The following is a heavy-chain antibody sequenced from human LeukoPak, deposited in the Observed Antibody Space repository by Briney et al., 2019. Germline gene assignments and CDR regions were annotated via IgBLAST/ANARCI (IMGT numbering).Heavy chain of an antibody. V-gene: IGHV3-53*01. CDR2: IYSGGST. J-gene: IGHJ5*02. CDR1: GFTVSSNY. CDR3: ARAHGSGSYQNWFDP. D-gene: IGHD3-10*01. Sequence: GGSLRLSCAASGFTVSSNYMSWVRQAPGKGLEWVSVIYSGGSTYYADSVKGRFTISRDNAENSLYLQMNSLRAEDTAVYYCARAHGSGSYQNWFDPWGQGTLVTVSS.